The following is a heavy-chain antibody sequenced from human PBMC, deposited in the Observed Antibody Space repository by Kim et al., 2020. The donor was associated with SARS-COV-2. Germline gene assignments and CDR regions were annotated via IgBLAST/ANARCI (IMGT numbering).Heavy chain of an antibody. V-gene: IGHV4-59*01. CDR2: IYYSGST. Sequence: SETLSLTCTVSGGSIRSYYWSWIRQPPGKGLEWIGYIYYSGSTNYNPSLKSRVTISLDTSKNQFSLKLSSVTAADTAVYYCARDLRQLHAFDIWGQGTMVTVSS. CDR3: ARDLRQLHAFDI. J-gene: IGHJ3*02. CDR1: GGSIRSYY. D-gene: IGHD6-6*01.